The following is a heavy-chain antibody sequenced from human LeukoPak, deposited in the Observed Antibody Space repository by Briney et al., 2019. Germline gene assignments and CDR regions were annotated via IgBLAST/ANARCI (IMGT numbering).Heavy chain of an antibody. V-gene: IGHV4-59*01. CDR1: GGSISSSY. Sequence: SETLSLTCTVSGGSISSSYWNWIRQAPGKGLEWIGYIYNSGITNYNPSLKSRVTILVDVSQNQFSLRLTSVTAADTAVYYCAREVAVEDAFDIWGQGTKVTVSS. D-gene: IGHD4-23*01. J-gene: IGHJ3*02. CDR2: IYNSGIT. CDR3: AREVAVEDAFDI.